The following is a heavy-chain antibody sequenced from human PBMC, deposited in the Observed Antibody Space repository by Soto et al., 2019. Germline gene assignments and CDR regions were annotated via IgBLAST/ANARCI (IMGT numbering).Heavy chain of an antibody. D-gene: IGHD6-19*01. J-gene: IGHJ4*02. CDR1: GWTFYDYS. CDR2: ISWNSGSI. CDR3: AKVDSSGGGLGY. Sequence: GGSLRLACRAFGWTFYDYSMHWVRQAPGKGLEWVSGISWNSGSIGYADSVKGRFTISRDNAKNSLYLQMNSLRAEDTALYYCAKVDSSGGGLGYWGQGTLVTVS. V-gene: IGHV3-9*01.